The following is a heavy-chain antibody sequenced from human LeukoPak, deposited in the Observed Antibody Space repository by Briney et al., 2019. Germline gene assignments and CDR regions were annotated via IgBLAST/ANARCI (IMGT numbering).Heavy chain of an antibody. D-gene: IGHD5-12*01. Sequence: GGSLRLSCSASGFSFISYVMHWVRQAPGKGLEYVSAISSDGITTYYGDSVKGRFTISRDNSKNTLHLQMSGLRAEDTAVYYCARRGDIVATIWSYWGQGTLVTVSS. V-gene: IGHV3-64D*06. J-gene: IGHJ4*02. CDR2: ISSDGITT. CDR1: GFSFISYV. CDR3: ARRGDIVATIWSY.